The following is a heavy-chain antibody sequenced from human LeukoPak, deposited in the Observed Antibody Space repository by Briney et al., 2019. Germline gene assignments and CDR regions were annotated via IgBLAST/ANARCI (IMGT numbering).Heavy chain of an antibody. CDR2: IYYSGST. V-gene: IGHV4-31*03. D-gene: IGHD3-22*01. Sequence: PSETLSLTCTVSGGSISSGGYYWSWIRQHPGKGLEWIGYIYYSGSTYYNPSLKSRVTISVDTSKNQFSLKLSSVTAADTAVHYCARVMKDSSLLNYWGQGTLVTVSS. CDR3: ARVMKDSSLLNY. J-gene: IGHJ4*02. CDR1: GGSISSGGYY.